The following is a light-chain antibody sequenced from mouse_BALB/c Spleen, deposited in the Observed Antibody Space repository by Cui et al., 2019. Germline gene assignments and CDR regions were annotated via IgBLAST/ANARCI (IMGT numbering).Light chain of an antibody. V-gene: IGKV2-137*01. CDR3: MQHLEYPFT. J-gene: IGKJ4*01. Sequence: DIVMTQAARSVPVTHGESVSISCRSSKRLLHRNGNTYLYWFLQRPGQSPQRLIYRMSNLASGVPDRFSGSGSGTAFTLRISRVEAEDVGVYYCMQHLEYPFTFGSGTKLEIK. CDR2: RMS. CDR1: KRLLHRNGNTY.